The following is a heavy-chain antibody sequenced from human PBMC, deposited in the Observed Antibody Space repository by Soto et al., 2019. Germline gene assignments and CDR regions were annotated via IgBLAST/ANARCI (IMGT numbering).Heavy chain of an antibody. J-gene: IGHJ6*02. CDR2: IIPIFGTA. V-gene: IGHV1-69*13. CDR1: GGTFSSYA. CDR3: ARGSGATTYYYYGMDV. Sequence: ASVKVSCKASGGTFSSYAISWVRQAAGQGLEWMGGIIPIFGTANYAQKFQGRVTITADESTSTAYMELSSLRSEDTAVHYCARGSGATTYYYYGMDVWGQGTTVTVSS. D-gene: IGHD1-26*01.